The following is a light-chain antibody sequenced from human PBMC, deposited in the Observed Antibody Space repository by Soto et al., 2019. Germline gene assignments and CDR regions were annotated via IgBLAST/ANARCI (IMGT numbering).Light chain of an antibody. CDR1: QSISTY. Sequence: DIRMTQSPSSLSASVRDRVIITCRASQSISTYLNWYQQKPGKPPKLLIYAASSLQSGVPSRFSGSGSGTQFTLTISSLQPEDFASYYCQQSHSTPPTFGQGIKVEIK. J-gene: IGKJ1*01. CDR3: QQSHSTPPT. V-gene: IGKV1-39*01. CDR2: AAS.